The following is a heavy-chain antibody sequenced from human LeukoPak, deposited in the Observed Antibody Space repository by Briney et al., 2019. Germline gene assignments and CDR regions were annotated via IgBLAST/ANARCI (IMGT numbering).Heavy chain of an antibody. V-gene: IGHV1-18*01. CDR1: GYTFTSYG. D-gene: IGHD3-3*02. CDR3: ARGKAPPFFVLPDYYMDV. Sequence: ASVKVSCKASGYTFTSYGISWVRQAPGQGLEWMGWISAYNGNTNYAQKLQGRVTMTTDTSTSTAYMELRSLRSDDTAVYYCARGKAPPFFVLPDYYMDVWGKGTTVTVPS. CDR2: ISAYNGNT. J-gene: IGHJ6*03.